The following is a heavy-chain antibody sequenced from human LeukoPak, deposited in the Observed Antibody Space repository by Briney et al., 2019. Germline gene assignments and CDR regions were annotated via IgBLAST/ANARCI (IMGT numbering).Heavy chain of an antibody. V-gene: IGHV6-1*01. J-gene: IGHJ3*02. CDR3: ARFSRDAFDI. D-gene: IGHD3-3*02. CDR1: GDSVSSNSAA. CDR2: TYYRSKWYN. Sequence: SQTLSLTCALSGDSVSSNSAAWHWLRQSSSRGLEWLGRTYYRSKWYNEYAVFVKSRMTINPDTSKNQFSLQLNSLTPEDTAVYYCARFSRDAFDIWGQGTMVSVSS.